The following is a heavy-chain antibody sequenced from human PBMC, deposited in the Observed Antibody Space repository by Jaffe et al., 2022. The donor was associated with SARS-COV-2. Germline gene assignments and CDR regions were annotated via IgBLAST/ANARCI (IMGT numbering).Heavy chain of an antibody. CDR1: GFTFSDHY. V-gene: IGHV3-11*05. Sequence: QVLLVESGGGLVKPGGSLRLSCAASGFTFSDHYMTWIRQAPGKGLEWVSYISGGSHGTGITNYVDSVQGRFTISRDNAKSLVFLQMNSLRVEDTAIYYCTRDPRLVDFWGLGTLVTVSS. CDR3: TRDPRLVDF. J-gene: IGHJ4*02. D-gene: IGHD6-6*01. CDR2: ISGGSHGTGIT.